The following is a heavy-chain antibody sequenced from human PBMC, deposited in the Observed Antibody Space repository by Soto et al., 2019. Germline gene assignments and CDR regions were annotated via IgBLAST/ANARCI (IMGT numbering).Heavy chain of an antibody. CDR2: IIPIVGTG. CDR3: ARVVILVPTASTHYYYHMDT. J-gene: IGHJ6*02. CDR1: GGTFSNYA. D-gene: IGHD2-2*01. V-gene: IGHV1-69*01. Sequence: QVQLVQSGAEVRKPGSSVTVSCKASGGTFSNYAISWVRQAPGQGLEWMGGIIPIVGTGSYAQKFQGRVTITTDEPTNTAYMELSSLRFEDTAVYYCARVVILVPTASTHYYYHMDTWGPGTTVTVSS.